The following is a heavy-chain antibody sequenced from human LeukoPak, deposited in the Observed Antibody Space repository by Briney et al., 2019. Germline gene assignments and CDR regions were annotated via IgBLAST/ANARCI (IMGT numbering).Heavy chain of an antibody. D-gene: IGHD2-2*02. V-gene: IGHV3-7*01. CDR1: GFTFSSYW. J-gene: IGHJ6*03. CDR3: ARDLVVPAAIPFYYYYYMDV. Sequence: PGGSLRLSCAASGFTFSSYWMSWVRQAPGKGLEWVANIKQDGSEKYYVDSVKGQFTISRENAKNSLYLQMNSLRAEDTAVYYCARDLVVPAAIPFYYYYYMDVWGKGTTVTVSS. CDR2: IKQDGSEK.